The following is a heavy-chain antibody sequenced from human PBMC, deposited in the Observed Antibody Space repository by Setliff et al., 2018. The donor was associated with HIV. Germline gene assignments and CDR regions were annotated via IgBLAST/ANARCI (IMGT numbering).Heavy chain of an antibody. CDR2: ISGSGAST. Sequence: LRLSCAASGFTFNTYAMGWVRQAPGKGLEWVSVISGSGASTFYADSVKGRFTISRDNSKSTLYLQMNGLRVEDTAVYYCAKDGISGGAYPPYYFDYWGHGTLVTVSS. D-gene: IGHD2-15*01. CDR3: AKDGISGGAYPPYYFDY. V-gene: IGHV3-23*01. CDR1: GFTFNTYA. J-gene: IGHJ4*01.